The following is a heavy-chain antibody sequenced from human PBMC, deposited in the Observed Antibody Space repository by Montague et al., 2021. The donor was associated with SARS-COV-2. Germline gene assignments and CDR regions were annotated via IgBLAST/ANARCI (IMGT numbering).Heavy chain of an antibody. CDR3: AREIAGATVLDY. J-gene: IGHJ4*02. Sequence: PALVKPTQTLTLTCTFSGFSLSTSGMCVSWIRQPPGKALEWLARIDWXDDKYYSTSLKTRLTISKDTSKNQVVLTMTNMDPVGTATYYCAREIAGATVLDYWGQGTLVTVSS. V-gene: IGHV2-70*11. D-gene: IGHD1-26*01. CDR2: IDWXDDK. CDR1: GFSLSTSGMC.